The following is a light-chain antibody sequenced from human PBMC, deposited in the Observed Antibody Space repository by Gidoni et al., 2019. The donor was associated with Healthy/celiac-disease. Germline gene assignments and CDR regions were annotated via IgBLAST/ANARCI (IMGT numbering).Light chain of an antibody. CDR1: QSVSSN. CDR3: QQYNNWPFT. V-gene: IGKV3-15*01. Sequence: EIVMTQSPATLPVSRGERATLSCRASQSVSSNLAWYQQKPGQAPRRLIYGASTRATGIPARFSGSGSGTEFTLTISSLQSEDFAVYYCQQYNNWPFTFGPGTKVDIK. CDR2: GAS. J-gene: IGKJ3*01.